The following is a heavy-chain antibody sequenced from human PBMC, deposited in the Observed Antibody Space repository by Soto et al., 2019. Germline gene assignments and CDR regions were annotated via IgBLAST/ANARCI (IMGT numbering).Heavy chain of an antibody. CDR1: GGSISSSSYY. D-gene: IGHD3-3*01. CDR3: ASTPYYDFWSGYSADYYMDV. V-gene: IGHV4-39*01. J-gene: IGHJ6*03. CDR2: IYYSGST. Sequence: PSETLSLTCTVSGGSISSSSYYWGWIRQPPGKGLEWIGSIYYSGSTYYNPSLKSRVTISVDTSKNQFSLKLSPVTAADTAVYYCASTPYYDFWSGYSADYYMDVWGKGTTVTVSS.